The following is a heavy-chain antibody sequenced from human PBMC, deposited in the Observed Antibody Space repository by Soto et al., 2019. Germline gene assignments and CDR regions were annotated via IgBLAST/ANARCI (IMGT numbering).Heavy chain of an antibody. CDR1: GFTFSSYG. CDR2: ISGSGGST. D-gene: IGHD2-2*01. V-gene: IGHV3-23*01. Sequence: PGGSLRLSCAASGFTFSSYGMHWVRQAPGKGLEWVAVISGSGGSTYYADSVKGRFTISRDNSKNTLYLQMNSLRAEDTAVYYCAKDKSPPTVVVPAAFDYWGQGTLVTVSS. J-gene: IGHJ4*02. CDR3: AKDKSPPTVVVPAAFDY.